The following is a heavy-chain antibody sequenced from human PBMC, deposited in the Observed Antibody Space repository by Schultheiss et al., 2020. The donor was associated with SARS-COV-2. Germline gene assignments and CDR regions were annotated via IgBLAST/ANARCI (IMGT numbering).Heavy chain of an antibody. CDR2: ISWNSGSI. CDR3: ASQASWTARKYMDV. Sequence: SLKISCAASGFTFDDYAMHWVRQAPGKGLEWVSGISWNSGSIGYADSVKGRFTISRDNAKNSLYLQMNSLRAEDTAVYYCASQASWTARKYMDVWGKGTTVTVS. CDR1: GFTFDDYA. D-gene: IGHD6-13*01. V-gene: IGHV3-9*01. J-gene: IGHJ6*03.